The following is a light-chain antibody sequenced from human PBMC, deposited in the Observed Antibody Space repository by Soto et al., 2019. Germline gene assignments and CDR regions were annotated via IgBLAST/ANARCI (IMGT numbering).Light chain of an antibody. CDR2: AAS. CDR3: QQLNTYPIT. CDR1: QGISSY. V-gene: IGKV1-9*01. J-gene: IGKJ5*01. Sequence: TQSPSSLSASVGDRVAITCRASQGISSYLAWYQKKPGKAPNLLIYAASTLQSGVPSRFSGSGSGTDFTLTISSLQPEDFATYYCQQLNTYPITFGQGTRLEIK.